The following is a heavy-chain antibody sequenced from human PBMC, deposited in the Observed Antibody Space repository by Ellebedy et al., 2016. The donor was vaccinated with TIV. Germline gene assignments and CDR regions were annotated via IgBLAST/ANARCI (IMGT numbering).Heavy chain of an antibody. Sequence: GESLKISCAASGFTFSNYSMNWVRQAPGKGLEWVSSITESGGNTYYADSVQGRFTISRDNSKDTLFLQMNSLSAEDTAIYFCARDQVGVGPAFDVWGQGTMVTVSS. CDR3: ARDQVGVGPAFDV. CDR1: GFTFSNYS. CDR2: ITESGGNT. J-gene: IGHJ3*01. D-gene: IGHD1-26*01. V-gene: IGHV3-23*01.